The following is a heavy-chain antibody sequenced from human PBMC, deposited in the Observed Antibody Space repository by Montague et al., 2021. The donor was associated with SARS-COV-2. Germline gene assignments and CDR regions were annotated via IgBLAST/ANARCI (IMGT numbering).Heavy chain of an antibody. D-gene: IGHD4/OR15-4a*01. CDR2: SDHSGIT. CDR1: GGSISSGSY. V-gene: IGHV4-38-2*02. Sequence: SETLSLTCTVSGGSISSGSYWGWIRQTPGKGLEWIGTSDHSGITYYRPSLKSRVTISLDTPKNQFSLNLDSVTASDTAMYYCARVISAVAGANFYFDYWGQGTLVTVSS. J-gene: IGHJ4*02. CDR3: ARVISAVAGANFYFDY.